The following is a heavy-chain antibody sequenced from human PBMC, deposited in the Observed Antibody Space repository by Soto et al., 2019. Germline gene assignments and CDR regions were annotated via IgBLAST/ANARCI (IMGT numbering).Heavy chain of an antibody. V-gene: IGHV1-3*01. CDR1: GYTFTSYA. D-gene: IGHD3-22*01. CDR2: INAGNGNT. Sequence: QVQLVQSGAEVKKPGASVKVSCKASGYTFTSYAMHWVRQAPGQRLEWMGWINAGNGNTKYSQKFQGRVTITRDTSASTAYMELSSLRSEDTAVYYCAKEGNYYDSSGYQDYWGQGTLFTVSS. CDR3: AKEGNYYDSSGYQDY. J-gene: IGHJ4*02.